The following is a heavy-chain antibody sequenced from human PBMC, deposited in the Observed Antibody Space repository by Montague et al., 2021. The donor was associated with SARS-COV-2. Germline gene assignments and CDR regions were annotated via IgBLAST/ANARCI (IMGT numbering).Heavy chain of an antibody. V-gene: IGHV4-4*07. Sequence: SETLSLTCTVSGGSISSYYWSWIRQSAGKGLEWIGRIHTSGSTXXXPSXXXRVTMSVDTSKNQFSLKLSSVTAADTAVYYCASGKYYDFWSGYYSHDYVSGMDVGGQGTTVTVSS. D-gene: IGHD3-3*01. J-gene: IGHJ6*01. CDR2: IHTSGST. CDR3: ASGKYYDFWSGYYSHDYVSGMDV. CDR1: GGSISSYY.